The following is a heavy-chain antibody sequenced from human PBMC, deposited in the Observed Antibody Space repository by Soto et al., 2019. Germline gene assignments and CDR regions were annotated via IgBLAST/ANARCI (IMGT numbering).Heavy chain of an antibody. D-gene: IGHD6-19*01. J-gene: IGHJ4*02. CDR2: ISSDGNNK. Sequence: QVQLVESGGGVVQPGRSLRLSCAASGFTFSSYGMHWVRQAPGKGLEWVAVISSDGNNKYYADSVKGRFTISRDNSKNTLYLHMNSLRTDDTAVYYCAKDFGSGWYPLDYWGQGTMVTVSS. V-gene: IGHV3-30*18. CDR1: GFTFSSYG. CDR3: AKDFGSGWYPLDY.